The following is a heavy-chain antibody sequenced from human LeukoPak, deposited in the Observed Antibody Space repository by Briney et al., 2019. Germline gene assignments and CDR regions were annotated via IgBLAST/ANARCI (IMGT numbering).Heavy chain of an antibody. D-gene: IGHD6-13*01. J-gene: IGHJ4*02. CDR3: ARGAEAETSPLGF. CDR1: GYIFSYYY. Sequence: ASVKVSCKASGYIFSYYYMHWVRQAPGQGLEWLGWINPKSGAADYAQQFRGRVTMTRDTSINTDYMEMKRVTSDDTAVYYCARGAEAETSPLGFWGQGTLVIVS. CDR2: INPKSGAA. V-gene: IGHV1-2*02.